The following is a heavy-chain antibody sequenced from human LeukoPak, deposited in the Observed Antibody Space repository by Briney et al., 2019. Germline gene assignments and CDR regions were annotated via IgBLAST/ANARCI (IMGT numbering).Heavy chain of an antibody. V-gene: IGHV4-4*07. Sequence: PSETLSLTCTVSGFSISSYYWSWIRQPAGKGLEWIGRIYTSGSTNYNPSLKSRVTTSVDTSKNQFSLKLSSVTAADTAVYYCARDVDYYDSSGYYTLDYWGQGTLVTVSS. CDR1: GFSISSYY. CDR3: ARDVDYYDSSGYYTLDY. CDR2: IYTSGST. D-gene: IGHD3-22*01. J-gene: IGHJ4*02.